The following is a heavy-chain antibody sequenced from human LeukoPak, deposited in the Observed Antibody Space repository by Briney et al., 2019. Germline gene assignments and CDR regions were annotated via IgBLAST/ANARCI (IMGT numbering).Heavy chain of an antibody. CDR1: GFTFSSYN. CDR3: ARKPYYYYMDV. J-gene: IGHJ6*03. V-gene: IGHV3-21*01. Sequence: GGSLRLSCAASGFTFSSYNMNWVRQAPGKGLEWVSFISSTSRYIYYADSVKGRFTISRDNAKNSLYLQMNRLRAEDTAVYYCARKPYYYYMDVWGKGTTVTVSS. CDR2: ISSTSRYI.